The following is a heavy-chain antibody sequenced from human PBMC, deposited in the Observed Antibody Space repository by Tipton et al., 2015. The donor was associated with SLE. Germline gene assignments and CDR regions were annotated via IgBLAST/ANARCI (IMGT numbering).Heavy chain of an antibody. Sequence: QLVQSGAELKRPGESLKISCMGSEDRFSTSWIAWVRQMPGKGLELMGIVYPHVSDTKYSPSFRGQVTISADKSSRTAYLQWNVLKASDTAMYFCARARGYFDSWGQGTLVTVSS. CDR2: VYPHVSDT. J-gene: IGHJ4*02. CDR3: ARARGYFDS. V-gene: IGHV5-51*03. D-gene: IGHD3-10*01. CDR1: EDRFSTSW.